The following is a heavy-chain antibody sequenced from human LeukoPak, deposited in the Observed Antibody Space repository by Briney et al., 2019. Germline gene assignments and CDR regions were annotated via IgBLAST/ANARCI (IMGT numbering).Heavy chain of an antibody. Sequence: GASVRLSCAASGFTFSSYAMSWVRQAPGKGLEWVSAISGSGGSTYYADSVKGRFTISRDNSKNTLYLQMNSLRAEDTAVYYCAKDLNWNRYYYYYGMDVWGQGTTVTVSS. V-gene: IGHV3-23*01. J-gene: IGHJ6*02. CDR2: ISGSGGST. CDR3: AKDLNWNRYYYYYGMDV. CDR1: GFTFSSYA. D-gene: IGHD1-20*01.